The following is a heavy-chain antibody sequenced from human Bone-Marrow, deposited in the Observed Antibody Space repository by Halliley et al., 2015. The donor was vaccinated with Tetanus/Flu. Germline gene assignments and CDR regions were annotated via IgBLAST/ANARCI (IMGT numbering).Heavy chain of an antibody. CDR1: GFTVNSNY. D-gene: IGHD3-10*01. Sequence: SLRLSCAVSGFTVNSNYLSWVRQAPGKGLEWVSSIYAGGATYFADSVRGRFIISRDESKNTVYLQMNNLRVEDTAVYHCARGGGRYYSPYDWGQGTLVTVPS. V-gene: IGHV3-53*01. CDR3: ARGGGRYYSPYD. J-gene: IGHJ4*02. CDR2: IYAGGAT.